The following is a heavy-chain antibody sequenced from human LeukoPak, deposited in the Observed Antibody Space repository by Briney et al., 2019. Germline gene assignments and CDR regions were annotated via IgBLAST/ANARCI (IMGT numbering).Heavy chain of an antibody. CDR1: GFTFSSYA. Sequence: PGGSLRLSCAASGFTFSSYAMSWVRQAPGKGLEWVSALSGSGDSTYYADSVKGRFTISRDNSKNTLYLQMNSLRAEDTAVYYCAKDQGGGYYYDSSGYSYWGQGTLVTVSS. V-gene: IGHV3-23*01. J-gene: IGHJ4*02. D-gene: IGHD3-22*01. CDR3: AKDQGGGYYYDSSGYSY. CDR2: LSGSGDST.